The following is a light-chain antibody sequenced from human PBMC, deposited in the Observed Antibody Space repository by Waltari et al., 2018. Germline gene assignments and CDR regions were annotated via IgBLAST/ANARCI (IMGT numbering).Light chain of an antibody. J-gene: IGLJ1*01. CDR3: QSYDSSLSASYV. V-gene: IGLV1-40*01. CDR2: GTS. Sequence: QSVLTQSPSVSGAPGQRVTISCNGSRTNIGAGYFVNWYQQIPGTAPKLLIFGTSHRPSGVPDRFSGSRSGTSASLAITGLQAEDEADYYCQSYDSSLSASYVFGTGTAVSVL. CDR1: RTNIGAGYF.